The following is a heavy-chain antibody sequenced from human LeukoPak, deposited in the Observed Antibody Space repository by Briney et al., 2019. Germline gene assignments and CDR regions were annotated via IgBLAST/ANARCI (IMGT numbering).Heavy chain of an antibody. V-gene: IGHV4-34*01. CDR1: GFTFSSSW. CDR3: ARGATKSIAARPRYFDL. CDR2: INHSGST. Sequence: GSLRLSCAASGFTFSSSWMSWVRQPPGKGLEWIGEINHSGSTNYNPSLKSRVTISVDTSKNQFSLKLSSVTAADTAVYYCARGATKSIAARPRYFDLWGRGTLVTVSS. D-gene: IGHD6-6*01. J-gene: IGHJ2*01.